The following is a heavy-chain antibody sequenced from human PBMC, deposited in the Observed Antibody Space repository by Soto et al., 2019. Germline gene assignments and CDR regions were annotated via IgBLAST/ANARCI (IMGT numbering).Heavy chain of an antibody. CDR2: ISGSGGST. D-gene: IGHD5-18*01. J-gene: IGHJ6*02. Sequence: EVQLLESGGGLVQPGGSLRVSCAASGFTFSSYAMSWVRQAPGKGLEWVSAISGSGGSTYYGDSVKGRLTISRDNSXNXXYLEMNSLRAEDTAVYYCAKAGGDSYGYYYYGMDVWGQGTTVTVSS. CDR1: GFTFSSYA. V-gene: IGHV3-23*01. CDR3: AKAGGDSYGYYYYGMDV.